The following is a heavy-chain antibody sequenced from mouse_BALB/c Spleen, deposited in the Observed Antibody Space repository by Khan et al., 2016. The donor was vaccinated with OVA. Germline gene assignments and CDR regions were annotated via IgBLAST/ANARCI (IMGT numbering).Heavy chain of an antibody. CDR1: GHTFTKYG. V-gene: IGHV9-3-1*01. D-gene: IGHD2-10*01. J-gene: IGHJ4*01. CDR3: ARPPYFSYVLDN. CDR2: INTYTGEP. Sequence: QIQLVQSGPELKKPGETVKISCKASGHTFTKYGMNWVKQAPGKGLKWMGRINTYTGEPAYADDFNGRFAFSLETSASTAYLQINNLKNEDTATYFCARPPYFSYVLDNWGQGTSVTVSS.